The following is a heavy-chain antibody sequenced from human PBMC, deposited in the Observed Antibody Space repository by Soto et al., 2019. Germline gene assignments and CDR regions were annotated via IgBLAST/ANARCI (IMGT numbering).Heavy chain of an antibody. J-gene: IGHJ5*02. V-gene: IGHV1-46*01. CDR1: GGTFSSYA. CDR3: ARDHSIASSGAWWLDP. D-gene: IGHD6-13*01. CDR2: INPSGGST. Sequence: QVQLVQSGAEVKKPGSSVKVSCKASGGTFSSYAISWVRQAPGQGLEWMGIINPSGGSTNYAQKFQGRVTMTRDTSTSTVYMELSSLTSEDTAVYYCARDHSIASSGAWWLDPWGQGTLVTVSS.